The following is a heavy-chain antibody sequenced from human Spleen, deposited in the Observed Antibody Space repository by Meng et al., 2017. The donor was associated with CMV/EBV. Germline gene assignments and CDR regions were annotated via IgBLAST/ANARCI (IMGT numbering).Heavy chain of an antibody. CDR3: AKEGGFWSGFDY. CDR1: GFTFSSYA. D-gene: IGHD3-3*01. CDR2: IRYDGSSK. V-gene: IGHV3-30*02. J-gene: IGHJ4*02. Sequence: GESLKISCTASGFTFSSYAMHWVRQAPGKGLEWVAFIRYDGSSKYYTDSVKGRFTISRDNSKNTLYLVMNSLRAEDTAVYYCAKEGGFWSGFDYWGQGTLVTVSS.